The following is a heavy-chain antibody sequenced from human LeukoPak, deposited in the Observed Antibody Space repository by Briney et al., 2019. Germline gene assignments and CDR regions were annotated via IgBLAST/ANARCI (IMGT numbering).Heavy chain of an antibody. V-gene: IGHV4-34*01. CDR1: GGSFSGYY. J-gene: IGHJ5*02. CDR2: INHSGST. Sequence: PSETLSLTCAVYGGSFSGYYWSWIRQPPGNGLEWIGEINHSGSTNYNPSLKSRVTISVDTSKNQFSLKLSSVTAADTAVYYCATGKRGISSWGQGTLVTVSS. CDR3: ATGKRGISS. D-gene: IGHD7-27*01.